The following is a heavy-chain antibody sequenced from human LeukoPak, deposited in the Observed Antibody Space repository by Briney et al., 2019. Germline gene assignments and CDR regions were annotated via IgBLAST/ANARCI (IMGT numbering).Heavy chain of an antibody. Sequence: GGSLRLSCAASGFTFSSYSMNWVRQAPGKGLEWVSAISGSGGSTYYADSVKGRFTISRDNSKNTLYLQMNSLRAEDTAVYYCAKRVDTAMGESYYFDYWGQGTLVTVSS. J-gene: IGHJ4*02. CDR1: GFTFSSYS. CDR3: AKRVDTAMGESYYFDY. V-gene: IGHV3-23*01. D-gene: IGHD5-18*01. CDR2: ISGSGGST.